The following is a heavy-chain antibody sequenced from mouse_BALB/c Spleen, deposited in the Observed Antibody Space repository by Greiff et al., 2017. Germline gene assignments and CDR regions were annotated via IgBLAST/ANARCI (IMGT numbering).Heavy chain of an antibody. Sequence: VQLVESGPGLVAPSQSLSITCTVSGFSLTSYGVHWVRQPPGKGLEWLGVIWAGGSTNYNSALMSRLSISKDNSKSQVFLKMNSLQTDDTAMYYCARLFTTAGGYAMDYWGQGTSVTVSS. J-gene: IGHJ4*01. CDR2: IWAGGST. V-gene: IGHV2-9*02. CDR3: ARLFTTAGGYAMDY. CDR1: GFSLTSYG. D-gene: IGHD1-2*01.